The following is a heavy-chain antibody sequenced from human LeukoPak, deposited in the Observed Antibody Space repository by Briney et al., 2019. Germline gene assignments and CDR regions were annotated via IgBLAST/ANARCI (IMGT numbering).Heavy chain of an antibody. D-gene: IGHD1-26*01. CDR2: INPNSGGT. CDR3: ARGSNSGSQLRDAFDI. CDR1: GYTFTGYY. J-gene: IGHJ3*02. V-gene: IGHV1-2*02. Sequence: ASVKVSCKASGYTFTGYYMHWVRQAPGQGLEWMGWINPNSGGTNYAQKFQGRVTMTRDTSISTAYMELSRLRSDDTAVYYCARGSNSGSQLRDAFDIWGQGTMVTVSS.